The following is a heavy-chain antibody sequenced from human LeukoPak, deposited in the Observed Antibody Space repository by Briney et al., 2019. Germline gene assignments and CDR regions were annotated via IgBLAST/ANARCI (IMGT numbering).Heavy chain of an antibody. CDR1: GFTFSSYA. Sequence: GGSLRLSCAASGFTFSSYAMHWVRQAPGKGLERVAVISYDGSNKYYADSVKGRFTISRDNSKNTLYLQMNSLRAEDTAVYYCASLPAAILPNYYYGMDVWSKGTTVTVSS. J-gene: IGHJ6*04. D-gene: IGHD2-2*01. CDR3: ASLPAAILPNYYYGMDV. CDR2: ISYDGSNK. V-gene: IGHV3-30*04.